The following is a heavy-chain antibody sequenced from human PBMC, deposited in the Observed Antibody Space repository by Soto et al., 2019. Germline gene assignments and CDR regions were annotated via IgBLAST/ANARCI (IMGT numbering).Heavy chain of an antibody. CDR1: GGSISSYY. CDR3: ARASQLGALVDAFDI. V-gene: IGHV4-59*01. J-gene: IGHJ3*02. Sequence: PSETLSLTCTVSGGSISSYYWSWIRQPPGKGLEWIGYIYYSGSTNYNPSLKSRVTISVDTSKNQFSLKLSPVTAADTAVYYCARASQLGALVDAFDIWGQGTMVTVSS. CDR2: IYYSGST. D-gene: IGHD3-16*01.